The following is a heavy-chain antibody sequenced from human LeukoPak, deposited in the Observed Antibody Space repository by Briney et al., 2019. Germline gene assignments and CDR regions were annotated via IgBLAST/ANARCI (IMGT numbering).Heavy chain of an antibody. V-gene: IGHV3-23*01. D-gene: IGHD3-10*01. CDR1: GFTFSSYA. CDR3: VKGGQKGSGSYPYLLLDY. Sequence: PGGSLRLSCAASGFTFSSYAMSWVRQAPGKGLEWVSGISNSGGSTYYADSVKGRFTISRDNSKNTLYLQMNSLRVEDTAVYFCVKGGQKGSGSYPYLLLDYWGQGTLVTVSS. CDR2: ISNSGGST. J-gene: IGHJ4*02.